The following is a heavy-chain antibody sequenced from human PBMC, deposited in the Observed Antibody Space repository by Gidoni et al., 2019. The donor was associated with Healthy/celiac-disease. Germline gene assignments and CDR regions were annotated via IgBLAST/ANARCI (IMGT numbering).Heavy chain of an antibody. CDR3: GRAYLLGADHIDY. CDR2: IYYSGST. J-gene: IGHJ4*02. V-gene: IGHV4-39*01. D-gene: IGHD3-16*01. CDR1: GGPISSSSYY. Sequence: QLQLQESGPGLVKPSETLSLTGTVPGGPISSSSYYWCWIRQPPGKRLEWIGSIYYSGSTYYNPSLKSRVTISVETSKNQFSLMLSSVTAADTAVYYCGRAYLLGADHIDYWGQGTLVTVSS.